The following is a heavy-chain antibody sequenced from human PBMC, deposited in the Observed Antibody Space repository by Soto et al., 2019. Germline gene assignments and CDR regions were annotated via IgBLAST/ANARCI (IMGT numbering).Heavy chain of an antibody. D-gene: IGHD3-10*01. CDR2: IYYSGST. CDR3: ARSRGYGSGSYLGYPLYYYYGMDV. Sequence: SETLSLTCTVSGGSISSYYWSWIRQPPGKGLEWIGYIYYSGSTNYNPSLKSRVTISVDTSKNQFSLKLSSVTAADTAVYYCARSRGYGSGSYLGYPLYYYYGMDVWGQGTTVTVSS. V-gene: IGHV4-59*01. J-gene: IGHJ6*02. CDR1: GGSISSYY.